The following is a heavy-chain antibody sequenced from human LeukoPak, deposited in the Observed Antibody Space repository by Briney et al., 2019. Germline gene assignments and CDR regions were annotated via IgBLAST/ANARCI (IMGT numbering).Heavy chain of an antibody. CDR3: ARGVPFSGFGELQYYYYYYGMNV. CDR2: IIPIFGTA. CDR1: GGTFSSYA. V-gene: IGHV1-69*13. Sequence: ASVKVSCKASGGTFSSYAISWVRQAPGQGLEWMGGIIPIFGTANYAQKFQGRVTITADESTSTAYMELSSLRSEDTAVYYCARGVPFSGFGELQYYYYYYGMNVWGQGTTATVSS. J-gene: IGHJ6*02. D-gene: IGHD3-10*01.